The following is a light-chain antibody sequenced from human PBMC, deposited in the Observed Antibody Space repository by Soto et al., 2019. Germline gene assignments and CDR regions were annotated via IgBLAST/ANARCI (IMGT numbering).Light chain of an antibody. J-gene: IGKJ1*01. Sequence: VMTQSPVTLPVSPGETATLSCKASQNILRTLAWYQQKPGQPPRLLIYGASTRVTGIPARFSGNGSETEFTLTISSLQSEDFAVYYCHQYNNWPPWTFGQGTKVEV. CDR2: GAS. CDR1: QNILRT. V-gene: IGKV3D-15*01. CDR3: HQYNNWPPWT.